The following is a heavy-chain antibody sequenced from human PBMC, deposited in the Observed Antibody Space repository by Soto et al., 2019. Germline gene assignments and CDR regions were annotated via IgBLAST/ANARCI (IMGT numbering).Heavy chain of an antibody. CDR1: GFTFSDYY. CDR2: ISSSSSYK. V-gene: IGHV3-11*06. CDR3: ARGLGGGKYYYYMDV. J-gene: IGHJ6*03. D-gene: IGHD3-16*01. Sequence: GGSLRLSCAASGFTFSDYYMSWIRQAPGKGLEWVSYISSSSSYKNYADSVKGRFTISRDNAKNSLYLQMNSLRAEDTAVYYCARGLGGGKYYYYMDVWGKGTTVTVSS.